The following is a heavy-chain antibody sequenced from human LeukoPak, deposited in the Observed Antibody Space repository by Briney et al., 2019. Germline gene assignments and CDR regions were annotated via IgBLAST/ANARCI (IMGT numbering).Heavy chain of an antibody. D-gene: IGHD2-2*01. V-gene: IGHV1-46*01. Sequence: GASLKVSCKASGYTFTSYYMHWVRQAPGQGLEWMGIINPSGGSTSYAQKFQGRVTMTRDTSTSTVYMELSSLRSEDTAVYYCATRDQGYCSSTSCSHFDYWGQGTLVNVSS. J-gene: IGHJ4*02. CDR3: ATRDQGYCSSTSCSHFDY. CDR2: INPSGGST. CDR1: GYTFTSYY.